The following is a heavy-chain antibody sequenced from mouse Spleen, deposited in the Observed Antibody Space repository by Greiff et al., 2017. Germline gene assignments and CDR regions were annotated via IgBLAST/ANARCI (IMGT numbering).Heavy chain of an antibody. CDR2: ISNLAYSI. CDR1: GFTFSDYG. Sequence: DVQLQESGGGLVQPGGSLKLSCAASGFTFSDYGMAWVRQAPRKGPEWVAFISNLAYSIYYADTVTGRFTISRENAKNTLYLEMSSLRSEDTAMYYCARTYDYDYDWFAYWGQGTLVTVSA. CDR3: ARTYDYDYDWFAY. V-gene: IGHV5-15*01. J-gene: IGHJ3*01. D-gene: IGHD2-4*01.